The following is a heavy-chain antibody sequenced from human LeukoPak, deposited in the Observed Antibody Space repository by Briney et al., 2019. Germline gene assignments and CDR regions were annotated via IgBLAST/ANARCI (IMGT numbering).Heavy chain of an antibody. D-gene: IGHD3-22*01. CDR1: GFTFSSYW. J-gene: IGHJ4*02. Sequence: GGSLRLSCAASGFTFSSYWMSWVRQAPEKGLEWVSYISSSSSTIYYADSVKGRFTISRDNAKNSLYLQMNSLRDEDTAVYYCARDSAFYDSSGYYSTPFDYWGQGTLVTVSS. V-gene: IGHV3-48*02. CDR2: ISSSSSTI. CDR3: ARDSAFYDSSGYYSTPFDY.